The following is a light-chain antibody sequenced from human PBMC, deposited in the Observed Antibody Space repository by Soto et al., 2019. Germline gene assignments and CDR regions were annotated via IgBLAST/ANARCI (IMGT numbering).Light chain of an antibody. CDR1: QSISSN. CDR3: QHYSYSPPAV. Sequence: ERVMTQSPATLSVSPGERATLSCRASQSISSNLAWYQQKPGQAPRLLIYSASTRATGIPARFSGSGSGTEFTLTISSLQSEDFAVYYCQHYSYSPPAVFGPGT. CDR2: SAS. J-gene: IGKJ3*01. V-gene: IGKV3D-15*01.